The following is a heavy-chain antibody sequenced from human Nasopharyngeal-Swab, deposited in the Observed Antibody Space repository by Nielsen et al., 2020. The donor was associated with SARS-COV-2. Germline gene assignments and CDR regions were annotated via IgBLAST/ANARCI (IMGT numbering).Heavy chain of an antibody. Sequence: GESLKISCAASGFTFSSYSMNWVRQAPGKGLEWVSSISSSSSYIYYADSVKGRFTISSDNAKNSLYLQMNRLRAEDTAVYYCARDVGLGSFDYWGQGTLVTVSS. J-gene: IGHJ4*02. CDR2: ISSSSSYI. CDR1: GFTFSSYS. CDR3: ARDVGLGSFDY. V-gene: IGHV3-21*06. D-gene: IGHD2-15*01.